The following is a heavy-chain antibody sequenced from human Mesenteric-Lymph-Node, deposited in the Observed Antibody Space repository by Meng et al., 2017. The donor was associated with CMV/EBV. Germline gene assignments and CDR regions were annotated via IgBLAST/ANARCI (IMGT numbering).Heavy chain of an antibody. V-gene: IGHV5-51*01. J-gene: IGHJ3*02. CDR2: IFPGDSDG. CDR3: ARHLGSRCGSSVMIDI. CDR1: GYRFDTYW. D-gene: IGHD2-21*01. Sequence: GESLKISCKASGYRFDTYWIGWVRQMPGKGLEWMGIIFPGDSDGRYSPSFQGQVTISVDKSISTAYLQWSSLKASDTAMYYCARHLGSRCGSSVMIDIWGQGTMVTVSS.